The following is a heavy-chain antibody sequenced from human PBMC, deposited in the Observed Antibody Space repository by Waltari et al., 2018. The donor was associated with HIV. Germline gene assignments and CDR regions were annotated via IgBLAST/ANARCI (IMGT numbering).Heavy chain of an antibody. D-gene: IGHD2-15*01. V-gene: IGHV3-53*01. CDR2: VYVGGIA. CDR1: GFTVSSNY. J-gene: IGHJ6*02. CDR3: VRDLGSLSWVNSFYCLDD. Sequence: EVQLVQSGGGLIQPGGSMSISCAASGFTVSSNYMSWVRQAPGTGLELLSVVYVGGIADYAHSVKGRISLARDNSKNPLYLHLKSLRAEVSAVYYCVRDLGSLSWVNSFYCLDDWGQGTRVTVSS.